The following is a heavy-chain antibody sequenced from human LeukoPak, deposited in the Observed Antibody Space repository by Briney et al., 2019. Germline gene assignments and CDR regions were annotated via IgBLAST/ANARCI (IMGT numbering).Heavy chain of an antibody. CDR2: VWFDGSKK. CDR3: ARGYGNSGYNYYDY. V-gene: IGHV3-33*01. Sequence: GGSLRLSCAASGFTLSSYGMHWVRQAPGKGLEWVAGVWFDGSKKSYADSVKGRFTISRDSSKNTLSLQMNSLRSEDTAVYYCARGYGNSGYNYYDYWGQGTLLTVSS. J-gene: IGHJ4*02. D-gene: IGHD2/OR15-2a*01. CDR1: GFTLSSYG.